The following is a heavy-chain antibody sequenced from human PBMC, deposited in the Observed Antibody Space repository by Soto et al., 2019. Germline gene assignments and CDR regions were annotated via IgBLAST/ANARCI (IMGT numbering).Heavy chain of an antibody. D-gene: IGHD6-13*01. V-gene: IGHV5-10-1*01. CDR1: EYIFTTYY. Sequence: PGESLKISCKDSEYIFTTYYINWVRQMPGKGLEWMGRIDPSDSYINYSPSFQGHVTFSVDNSITTAYLQWNSLKASDTAMYYCARKAAYWFDPWGQGTLVTVSS. CDR2: IDPSDSYI. CDR3: ARKAAYWFDP. J-gene: IGHJ5*02.